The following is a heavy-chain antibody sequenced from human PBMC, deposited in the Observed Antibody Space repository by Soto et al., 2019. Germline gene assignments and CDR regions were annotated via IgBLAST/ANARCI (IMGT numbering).Heavy chain of an antibody. CDR2: ISKSGDST. J-gene: IGHJ4*02. Sequence: GGSLRLSCAASGVTFTSYAMTWVRQVPGEGLKWVSSISKSGDSTYYAYSVKGRFTTSRDNSKNTLYLQMNSLRAEDTAIYYCAKGSFGFDSWGQGTLVIVSS. CDR1: GVTFTSYA. V-gene: IGHV3-23*01. D-gene: IGHD3-10*01. CDR3: AKGSFGFDS.